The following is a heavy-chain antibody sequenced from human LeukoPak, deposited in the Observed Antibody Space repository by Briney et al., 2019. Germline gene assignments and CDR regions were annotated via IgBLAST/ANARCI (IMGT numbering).Heavy chain of an antibody. CDR3: ASYRALGWVRGNDAFDI. Sequence: SETLSLTCTVSGGSISSSSYYWGWIRQPPGKGLEWIGSIYYSGSTYYNPSLKSRVTISVDRSKNQFSLKLSSVTAADTAVYYCASYRALGWVRGNDAFDIWGQGTMVTVSS. J-gene: IGHJ3*02. CDR1: GGSISSSSYY. D-gene: IGHD3-10*01. CDR2: IYYSGST. V-gene: IGHV4-39*07.